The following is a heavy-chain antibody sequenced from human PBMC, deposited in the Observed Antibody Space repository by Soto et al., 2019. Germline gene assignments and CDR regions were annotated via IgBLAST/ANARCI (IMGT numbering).Heavy chain of an antibody. CDR2: ISYDGSNK. D-gene: IGHD4-17*01. CDR3: ANEETTVNTFDY. CDR1: GFTFSSYG. Sequence: GGSLRLSCAASGFTFSSYGMHWVRQAPGKGLEWVAVISYDGSNKYYADSVKGRFTISRDNSKNTLYLQMNSLRAEDTAVYYCANEETTVNTFDYWGQGTLVTVSS. J-gene: IGHJ4*02. V-gene: IGHV3-30*18.